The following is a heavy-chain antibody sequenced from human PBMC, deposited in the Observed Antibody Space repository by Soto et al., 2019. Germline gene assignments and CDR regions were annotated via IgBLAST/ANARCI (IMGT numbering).Heavy chain of an antibody. V-gene: IGHV3-23*01. Sequence: EVQLLESGGGLLQPGGSRRLSFAASGFTFKSFAMSGVRQPPGKGRGWVSGSRGSGGTTYHADSVKGRFTISRDNSKNTLYLQMNSLRVEDTAVYYCAKEPYSSFVLGTFHYWGQGALVTVSS. CDR1: GFTFKSFA. CDR2: SRGSGGTT. CDR3: AKEPYSSFVLGTFHY. J-gene: IGHJ4*02. D-gene: IGHD6-19*01.